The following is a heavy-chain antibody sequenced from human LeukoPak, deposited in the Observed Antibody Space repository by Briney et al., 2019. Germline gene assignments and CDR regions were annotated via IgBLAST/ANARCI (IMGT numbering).Heavy chain of an antibody. Sequence: ASVKVSCKASGYTFTSYDINWVRQATGQGLEWMGWMNPNSGNTGYAQKFQGRVTMTTDTSTSTAYMELRSLRSDDTAVYYCARLPTRSGKGYWGQGTLVTVSS. D-gene: IGHD3-10*01. CDR3: ARLPTRSGKGY. J-gene: IGHJ4*02. CDR1: GYTFTSYD. CDR2: MNPNSGNT. V-gene: IGHV1-8*01.